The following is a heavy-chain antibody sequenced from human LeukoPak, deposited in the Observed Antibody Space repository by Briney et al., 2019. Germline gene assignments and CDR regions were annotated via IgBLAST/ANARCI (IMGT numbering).Heavy chain of an antibody. CDR2: ISSSSNTI. CDR3: AKDIAAAGYGMDV. D-gene: IGHD6-13*01. J-gene: IGHJ6*02. CDR1: GFTFSSYD. Sequence: GGSLRLSCAASGFTFSSYDMNWVRQAPGKGLEWVSYISSSSNTIYYADSVKGRFTISRDNAKNSLYLQMNSLRAEDTALYYCAKDIAAAGYGMDVWGQGTTVTVSS. V-gene: IGHV3-48*04.